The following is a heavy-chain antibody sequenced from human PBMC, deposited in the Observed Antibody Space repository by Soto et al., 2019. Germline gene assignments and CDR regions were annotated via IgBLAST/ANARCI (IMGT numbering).Heavy chain of an antibody. J-gene: IGHJ5*02. CDR1: TDTFTSYY. CDR2: INPHGGST. Sequence: AALKVSCKAPTDTFTSYYINGVRQAPGQGLECMGVINPHGGSTAYAQKFKGRVTLTRDTSASTVYMEVSSLTSEDTAMYYCARSSGGNFGIIIEGTNGFAPWGQGTLVTVSS. CDR3: ARSSGGNFGIIIEGTNGFAP. V-gene: IGHV1-46*01. D-gene: IGHD1-26*01.